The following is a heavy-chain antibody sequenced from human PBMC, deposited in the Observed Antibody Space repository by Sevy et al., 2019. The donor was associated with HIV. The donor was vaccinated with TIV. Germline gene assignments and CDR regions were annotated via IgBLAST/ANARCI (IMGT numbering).Heavy chain of an antibody. CDR2: IYTSGST. J-gene: IGHJ6*03. Sequence: SESLSLTCTVSGGSISSYYWSWIRQPAGKGLEWIGRIYTSGSTNYNPSLKSRVTMSVDTSKNQCSLKLSSVTAADTAVYYCAREPSYYYYYMDVWGKGTTVTVSS. CDR3: AREPSYYYYYMDV. V-gene: IGHV4-4*07. CDR1: GGSISSYY.